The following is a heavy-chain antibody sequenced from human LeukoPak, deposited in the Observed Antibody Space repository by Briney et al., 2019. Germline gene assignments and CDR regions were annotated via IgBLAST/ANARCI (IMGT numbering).Heavy chain of an antibody. Sequence: ASVKVSCKASGGTFSSYAISWVRQAPGQGLEWMGGIIPIFGTANYAQKFQGRVTITADESTSTAYMELSSLRSEDTAVYYCVRASDGYSSGWESYYYMDVWGKGTTVTVSS. CDR1: GGTFSSYA. CDR2: IIPIFGTA. D-gene: IGHD6-19*01. J-gene: IGHJ6*03. V-gene: IGHV1-69*13. CDR3: VRASDGYSSGWESYYYMDV.